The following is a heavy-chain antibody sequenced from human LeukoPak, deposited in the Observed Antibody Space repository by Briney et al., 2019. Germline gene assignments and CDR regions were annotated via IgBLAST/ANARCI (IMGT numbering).Heavy chain of an antibody. J-gene: IGHJ5*02. CDR2: INSDGSST. D-gene: IGHD6-13*01. CDR1: GFTFSSYW. V-gene: IGHV3-74*01. CDR3: ARDSSSWYHWFDP. Sequence: PGGSLRLSCAASGFTFSSYWMHWVRHAPGKGLVWVSRINSDGSSTSYADSVKGRFTISRDNAKNTLYLQMNSLRAEDTAVYYCARDSSSWYHWFDPWGQGTLVTVSS.